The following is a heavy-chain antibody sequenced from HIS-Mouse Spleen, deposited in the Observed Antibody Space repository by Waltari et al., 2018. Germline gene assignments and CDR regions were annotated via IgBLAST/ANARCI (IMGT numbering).Heavy chain of an antibody. CDR3: ARDREPDAFDI. CDR1: GYTFTGYY. J-gene: IGHJ3*02. CDR2: INPHSGGT. Sequence: QVQLVQSGAEVKKPGASVKVSCKASGYTFTGYYMHWVRQSPGQRLEWMGWINPHSGGTNNAQKFQGRVTMTRDTSISTAYMELSRLRSDDTAVYYCARDREPDAFDIWGQGTMVTVSS. V-gene: IGHV1-2*02.